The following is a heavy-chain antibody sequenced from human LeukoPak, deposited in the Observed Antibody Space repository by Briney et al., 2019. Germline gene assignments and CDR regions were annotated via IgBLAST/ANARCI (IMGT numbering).Heavy chain of an antibody. Sequence: PGGSLRLSCAASGFTFSSYIMNWVRQAPGKGLEWVSSISSSSSYIYSADSVKGRFTISRDNAKNSLYLQMNSLRAEDTAVYYCARGSHYYDSSSYGMDVWDQGTTVTVSS. D-gene: IGHD3-22*01. V-gene: IGHV3-21*01. J-gene: IGHJ6*02. CDR1: GFTFSSYI. CDR2: ISSSSSYI. CDR3: ARGSHYYDSSSYGMDV.